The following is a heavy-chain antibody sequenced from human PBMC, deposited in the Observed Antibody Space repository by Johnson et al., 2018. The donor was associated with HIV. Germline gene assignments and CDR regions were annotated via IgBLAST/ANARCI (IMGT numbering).Heavy chain of an antibody. CDR1: GFLFSRYA. V-gene: IGHV3-30-3*01. D-gene: IGHD6-13*01. Sequence: QVQLVESGGVVVQPGRSLRLSCAASGFLFSRYAMHWVRQAPGKGLEWVAVISYDGGNNYYADSVKGRFTISRDNSNNTVYLQMNSLRTEDSGVYYCAKIAAAAGLKDAFDIWGQGTMVTVSS. CDR2: ISYDGGNN. J-gene: IGHJ3*02. CDR3: AKIAAAAGLKDAFDI.